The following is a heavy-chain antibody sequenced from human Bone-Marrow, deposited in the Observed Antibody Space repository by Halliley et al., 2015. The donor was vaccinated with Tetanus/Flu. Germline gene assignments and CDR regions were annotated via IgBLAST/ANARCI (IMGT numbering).Heavy chain of an antibody. J-gene: IGHJ4*02. Sequence: LRLSCTVSGGSIDGDYWSWLRQPPGKGLEWIGLIDYSGSTNYNPSLQSRVTISVDTSKNQFSLKLNSVTAADTAVYYCTRGSGWLADFWGQGTLVTVSS. D-gene: IGHD6-19*01. CDR1: GGSIDGDY. V-gene: IGHV4-59*01. CDR3: TRGSGWLADF. CDR2: IDYSGST.